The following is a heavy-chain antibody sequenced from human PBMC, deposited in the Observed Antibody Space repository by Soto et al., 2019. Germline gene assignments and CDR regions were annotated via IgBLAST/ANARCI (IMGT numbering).Heavy chain of an antibody. V-gene: IGHV3-30*03. CDR2: ILHDGSNE. J-gene: IGHJ6*02. Sequence: GGSLRLSCAAPGFTFSHYGMHWVRQAPGKGLEWVAHILHDGSNEYYADSVRGRFTIARDNSKNTLYLQMNSLRAEDTAVYYCARARPHCSSTRCYDDYYGMDVWGQGTTVTVSS. CDR3: ARARPHCSSTRCYDDYYGMDV. CDR1: GFTFSHYG. D-gene: IGHD2-2*01.